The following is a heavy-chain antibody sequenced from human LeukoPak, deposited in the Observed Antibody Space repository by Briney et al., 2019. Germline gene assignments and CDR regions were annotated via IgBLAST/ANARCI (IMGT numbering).Heavy chain of an antibody. Sequence: SETLSLTCTVSGGSISSYYWSWIRQPPGKGLEWIGYIYYGGSTNYNPSLKSRVTISVDTSKNQFSLKLSSVTAADTAVYYCAVGCSYGLRWNAFDIWGQGTMVTVSS. CDR1: GGSISSYY. CDR2: IYYGGST. J-gene: IGHJ3*02. D-gene: IGHD5-18*01. CDR3: AVGCSYGLRWNAFDI. V-gene: IGHV4-59*01.